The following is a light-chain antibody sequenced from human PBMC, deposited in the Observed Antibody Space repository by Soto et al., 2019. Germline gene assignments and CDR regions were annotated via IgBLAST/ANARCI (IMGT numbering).Light chain of an antibody. CDR3: SSYTSSSTYV. Sequence: QSALTQPASVSGSPGQSITISCTGASSDVGDYNYVSWYQHHPGKAPKLLIYEVNNRPSGVSDRFSGSKSGNVASLTISWLQAEDEADYYRSSYTSSSTYVFGTGTKVTVL. CDR2: EVN. V-gene: IGLV2-14*01. CDR1: SSDVGDYNY. J-gene: IGLJ1*01.